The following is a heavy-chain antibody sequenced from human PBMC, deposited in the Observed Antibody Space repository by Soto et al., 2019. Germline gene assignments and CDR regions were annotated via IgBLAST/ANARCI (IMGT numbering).Heavy chain of an antibody. CDR3: ARAPKGRVITFGGVIVVPDAFDI. D-gene: IGHD3-16*02. V-gene: IGHV4-34*01. J-gene: IGHJ3*02. Sequence: QVQLQQWGAGLLKPSETLSLTCAVYGGSFSGYYWSWIRQPPGKGLEWIGEINHSGSTNYNPSLKSRVTIAVDTSKHQFSLKLSSVTAADTAVYYCARAPKGRVITFGGVIVVPDAFDIWGQGTMVTVSS. CDR2: INHSGST. CDR1: GGSFSGYY.